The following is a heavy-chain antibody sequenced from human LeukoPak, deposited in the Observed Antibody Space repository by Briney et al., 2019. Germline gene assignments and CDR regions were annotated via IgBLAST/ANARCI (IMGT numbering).Heavy chain of an antibody. V-gene: IGHV3-49*03. CDR3: TRDPDTVTYYYYYGMDV. CDR2: IRSKAYGGTT. CDR1: GFTFGDYA. Sequence: GGSLRLSCTASGFTFGDYAMSWFRQAPGKGLEWVGFIRSKAYGGTTEYAASVKGRFTISRDDSKSIAYLQMNSLKTEDTAVHYCTRDPDTVTYYYYYGMDVWGQGTTVTVSS. J-gene: IGHJ6*02. D-gene: IGHD4-17*01.